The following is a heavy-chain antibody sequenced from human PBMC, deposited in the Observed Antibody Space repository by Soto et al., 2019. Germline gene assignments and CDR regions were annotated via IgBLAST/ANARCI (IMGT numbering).Heavy chain of an antibody. CDR2: IKQDGSVR. J-gene: IGHJ4*02. CDR3: ANRNDYGSGSYFPFDH. V-gene: IGHV3-7*03. Sequence: PGGSLRLSCVTSGFTFSSFWMSWVRQAPGKGLEWVANIKQDGSVRYYVDSVKGRFTISRDNAINSLYLQMNSLRAEDTAVYYCANRNDYGSGSYFPFDHWGQGTLVTSPQ. D-gene: IGHD3-10*01. CDR1: GFTFSSFW.